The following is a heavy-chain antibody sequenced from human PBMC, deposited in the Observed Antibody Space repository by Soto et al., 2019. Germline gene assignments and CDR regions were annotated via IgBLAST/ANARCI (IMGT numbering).Heavy chain of an antibody. CDR1: GFTFSSYA. D-gene: IGHD4-17*01. CDR3: AKSLWDYGDPNDAFDI. Sequence: EVQLLESGGGLVQPGGSLRLSCAASGFTFSSYAMSWVRQAPGKGLEWVSAISGSGGSTYYADSVKGRFTISRDNSKNKLYLQMNSLRAEDTAVYYCAKSLWDYGDPNDAFDIWGQGTMVTVSS. CDR2: ISGSGGST. J-gene: IGHJ3*02. V-gene: IGHV3-23*01.